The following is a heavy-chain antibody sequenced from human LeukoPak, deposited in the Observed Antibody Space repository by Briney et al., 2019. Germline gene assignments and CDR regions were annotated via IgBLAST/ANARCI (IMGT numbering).Heavy chain of an antibody. D-gene: IGHD3-22*01. CDR2: ISSSSSTI. CDR1: GFTFSTYS. J-gene: IGHJ4*02. V-gene: IGHV3-48*01. Sequence: RSGGSLRLSCAASGFTFSTYSMNWVRQAPGKGLEWVSYISSSSSTIYYADSVKGRFTISRDNAKNSLYLQMNSLRAEDTAVYYCAGGSTYYDSSGQVPFDYWGQGTLVTVSS. CDR3: AGGSTYYDSSGQVPFDY.